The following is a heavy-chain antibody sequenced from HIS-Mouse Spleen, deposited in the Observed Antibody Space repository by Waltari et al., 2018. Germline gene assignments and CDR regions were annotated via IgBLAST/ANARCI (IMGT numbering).Heavy chain of an antibody. CDR2: IYFSGST. CDR3: AREIPYSSSWYDWYFDL. V-gene: IGHV4-39*07. CDR1: GGSISSSSYY. J-gene: IGHJ2*01. Sequence: QLQLQESGPGLVKPSETLSLTCTFSGGSISSSSYYWGWIRMPPGKGLEWIGRIYFSGSTYYNPSLKSRVTISVDTSKNQFSLKLSSVTAADTAVYYCAREIPYSSSWYDWYFDLWGRGTLVTVSS. D-gene: IGHD6-13*01.